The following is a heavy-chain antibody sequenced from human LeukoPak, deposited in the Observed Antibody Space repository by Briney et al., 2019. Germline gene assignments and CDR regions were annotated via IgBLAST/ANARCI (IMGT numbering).Heavy chain of an antibody. CDR2: INPNSGGT. CDR3: AGGAVAGTQADYYYYGMDV. J-gene: IGHJ6*02. V-gene: IGHV1-2*02. D-gene: IGHD6-19*01. CDR1: GYTFTGYY. Sequence: ASVKVSCKASGYTFTGYYMHWVRQASGQGLEWMGWINPNSGGTNYAQKFQGRVTMTRDTSISTAYMELSRLRSDDTAVYYCAGGAVAGTQADYYYYGMDVWGQGTTVTVSS.